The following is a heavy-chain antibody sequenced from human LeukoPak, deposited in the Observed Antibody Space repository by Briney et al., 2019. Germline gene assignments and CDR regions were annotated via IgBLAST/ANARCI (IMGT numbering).Heavy chain of an antibody. J-gene: IGHJ4*02. CDR3: ARDHVVDGLVFDY. CDR1: GFNFKDYG. D-gene: IGHD2-15*01. V-gene: IGHV3-20*04. CDR2: INWNGGSI. Sequence: GGSLRLSCAGSGFNFKDYGMTWVRQAPGKGLEWVSGINWNGGSIAYADSVKGRFIISRDNAKNSLYLQMDSLRAEDTAVYYCARDHVVDGLVFDYWGQGALVTVSS.